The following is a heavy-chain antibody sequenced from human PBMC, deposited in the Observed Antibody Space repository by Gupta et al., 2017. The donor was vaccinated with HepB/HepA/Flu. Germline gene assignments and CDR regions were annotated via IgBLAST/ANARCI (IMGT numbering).Heavy chain of an antibody. CDR1: GGTFRSYA. D-gene: IGHD6-13*01. J-gene: IGHJ6*02. CDR2: INPNLGIA. V-gene: IGHV1-69*04. CDR3: ARDLTTPGVIAASGYYYGMDV. Sequence: QVQLVQSGAEVKKPGSSVKVSCKASGGTFRSYAIRWVRQAPGQGLEWIGRINPNLGIANYAKKCQGRVTITPDKSTSTAYMERSSLRSEDTAVYYWARDLTTPGVIAASGYYYGMDVWGQGTTVTVSS.